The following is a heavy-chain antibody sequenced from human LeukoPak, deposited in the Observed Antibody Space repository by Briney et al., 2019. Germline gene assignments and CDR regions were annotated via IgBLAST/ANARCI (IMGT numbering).Heavy chain of an antibody. V-gene: IGHV1-46*01. Sequence: GASVKVSCKASRCTFTSYYIHWVRQAPGQGLGWRGIINPSGGSTSYAQQFQGRVTMTRDTSTSTVYMELSSLSSEAAAVYYSAREKGESGYDLDYWGQGTLVTVSS. CDR1: RCTFTSYY. D-gene: IGHD5-12*01. CDR2: INPSGGST. CDR3: AREKGESGYDLDY. J-gene: IGHJ4*02.